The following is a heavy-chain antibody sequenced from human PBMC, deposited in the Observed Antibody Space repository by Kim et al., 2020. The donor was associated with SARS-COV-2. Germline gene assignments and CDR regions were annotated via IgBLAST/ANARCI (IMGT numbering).Heavy chain of an antibody. CDR3: LGGSYFDY. D-gene: IGHD3-16*01. Sequence: ASVKVSCKTSGHTFTRDSIHLVRQAPGQRLEWMGGIDCGNGNTIYSQKFQGRVTFTTDTSASTAYMELSSLRSEDSAVYYCLGGSYFDYWGQGTLVTVSS. CDR1: GHTFTRDS. J-gene: IGHJ4*02. V-gene: IGHV1-3*01. CDR2: IDCGNGNT.